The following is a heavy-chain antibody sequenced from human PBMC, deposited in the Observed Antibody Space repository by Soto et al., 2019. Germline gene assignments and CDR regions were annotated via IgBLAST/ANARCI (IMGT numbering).Heavy chain of an antibody. CDR1: GGSISSSSYY. CDR2: IYYSGST. D-gene: IGHD5-18*01. V-gene: IGHV4-39*01. CDR3: ASPSLVTTSREIDY. J-gene: IGHJ4*02. Sequence: PSETLSLTCTVSGGSISSSSYYWGWIRQPPGKGLEWIGSIYYSGSTYYNPSLKSRVTISVDTSKNQFSLKLSSVTAADTAVYYCASPSLVTTSREIDYWGQGTLVTV.